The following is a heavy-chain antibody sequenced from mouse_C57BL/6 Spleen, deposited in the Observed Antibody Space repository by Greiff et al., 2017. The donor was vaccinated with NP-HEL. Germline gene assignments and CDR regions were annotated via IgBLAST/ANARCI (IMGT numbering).Heavy chain of an antibody. CDR1: GFTFSSYG. Sequence: DVMLVESGGDLVKPGGSLKLSCAASGFTFSSYGMSWVRQTPDKRLEWVATISSGGSYTYYPDSVKGRFTISRDNAKNTLYLQMSSLKSEDTAMYYCARHVWENFDYWGQGTTLTVSS. D-gene: IGHD4-1*01. CDR2: ISSGGSYT. J-gene: IGHJ2*01. V-gene: IGHV5-6*02. CDR3: ARHVWENFDY.